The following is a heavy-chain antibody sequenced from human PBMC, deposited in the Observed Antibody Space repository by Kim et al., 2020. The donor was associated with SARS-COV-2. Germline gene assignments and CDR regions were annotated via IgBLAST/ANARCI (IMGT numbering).Heavy chain of an antibody. CDR2: INHSGST. CDR1: GGSFSGYY. J-gene: IGHJ5*02. V-gene: IGHV4-34*01. Sequence: SETLSLTCAVYGGSFSGYYWSWIRQPPGKGLEWIGEINHSGSTNYNPSLKSRVTISVDTSKNQFSLKLSSVTAADTAVYYCARGERASGSYYVDPWGQGTLVTVSS. CDR3: ARGERASGSYYVDP. D-gene: IGHD1-26*01.